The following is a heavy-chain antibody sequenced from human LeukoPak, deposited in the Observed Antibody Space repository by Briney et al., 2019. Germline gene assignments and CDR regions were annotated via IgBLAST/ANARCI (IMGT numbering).Heavy chain of an antibody. CDR3: ARGIPLGYCSGGDCRGYNWFDP. CDR2: IYYSGST. CDR1: GGSISSYY. J-gene: IGHJ5*02. Sequence: SETLSLTCTVSGGSISSYYWSWIRQPPGKGLEWIGYIYYSGSTNYNPSLKSRVTISVDTSKNQFSLKLSSVTAADTAVYYCARGIPLGYCSGGDCRGYNWFDPWGQGTLVTVSS. V-gene: IGHV4-59*01. D-gene: IGHD2-15*01.